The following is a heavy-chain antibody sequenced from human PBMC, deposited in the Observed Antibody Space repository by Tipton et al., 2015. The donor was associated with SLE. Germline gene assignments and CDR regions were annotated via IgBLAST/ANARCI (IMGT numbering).Heavy chain of an antibody. Sequence: GSLRLSCAASGFTFSSYAMSWVRQAPGKGLEWVSAISGSGGSTYYADSVKGRFTISRDNSKNTLYLQMNSLRAEDTAVYYCAKAGIAVAGGGWYYYYYMDVWGKGTTVTVSS. V-gene: IGHV3-23*01. J-gene: IGHJ6*03. D-gene: IGHD6-19*01. CDR3: AKAGIAVAGGGWYYYYYMDV. CDR2: ISGSGGST. CDR1: GFTFSSYA.